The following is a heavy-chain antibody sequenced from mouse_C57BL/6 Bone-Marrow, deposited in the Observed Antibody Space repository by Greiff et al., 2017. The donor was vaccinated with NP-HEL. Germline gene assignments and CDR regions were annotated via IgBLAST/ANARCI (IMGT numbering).Heavy chain of an antibody. CDR1: GYTFTDYN. V-gene: IGHV1-22*01. J-gene: IGHJ3*01. D-gene: IGHD2-4*01. CDR3: AREALIYYDYAWFAY. Sequence: VQLQQSGPELVKPGASVKMSCKASGYTFTDYNMHWVKQSHGKSLEWIGYINPNNGGTSYNQKFKGKATLTVNKSSSTAYMELRSLTSEDSAVYYCAREALIYYDYAWFAYWGQGTLVTVSA. CDR2: INPNNGGT.